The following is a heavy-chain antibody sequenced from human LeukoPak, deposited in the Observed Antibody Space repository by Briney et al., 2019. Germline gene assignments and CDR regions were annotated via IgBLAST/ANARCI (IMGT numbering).Heavy chain of an antibody. CDR2: IYYSGST. V-gene: IGHV4-39*01. CDR1: GGSVSSSSYY. D-gene: IGHD1-26*01. Sequence: KTSETLSLTCTVSGGSVSSSSYYWGWIRQPPGKGLEWIGSIYYSGSTDYTPSLQSRVTISVDTSKNQFSLKLSSVTAADTAVYYCARLGSGSYKGYFQRWGQGTLVTVSS. CDR3: ARLGSGSYKGYFQR. J-gene: IGHJ1*01.